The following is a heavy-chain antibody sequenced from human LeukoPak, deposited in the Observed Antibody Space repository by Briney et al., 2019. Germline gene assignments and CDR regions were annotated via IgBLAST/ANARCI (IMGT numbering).Heavy chain of an antibody. CDR3: ARMWGTYYYDSSGYQHYFDY. CDR2: XNPNSGGT. J-gene: IGHJ4*02. V-gene: IGHV1-2*02. Sequence: GXGGXXXXWXNPNSGGTNYAQKFQGRVTMTRDTSISTAYMELSRLRSDDTAVYYCARMWGTYYYDSSGYQHYFDYWGQGTLVTVSS. D-gene: IGHD3-22*01.